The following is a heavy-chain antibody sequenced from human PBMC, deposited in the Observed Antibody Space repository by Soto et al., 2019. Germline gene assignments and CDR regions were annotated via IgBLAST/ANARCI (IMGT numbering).Heavy chain of an antibody. CDR3: ARDRLMATAGTARHYFGLDV. Sequence: LSXTCTFSGGSIRSGGYYWSWVRQSPRRCLEWIGNIYYSGSTYYNPSLKSRLTISVDTSKNQFSLNLSSVTAADTAVYYCARDRLMATAGTARHYFGLDVWGQGTTVTVSS. D-gene: IGHD5-18*01. J-gene: IGHJ6*02. CDR2: IYYSGST. V-gene: IGHV4-31*03. CDR1: GGSIRSGGYY.